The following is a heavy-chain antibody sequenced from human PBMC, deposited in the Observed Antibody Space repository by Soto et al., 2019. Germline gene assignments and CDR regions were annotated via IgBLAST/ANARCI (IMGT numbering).Heavy chain of an antibody. CDR1: GFTFSSYA. Sequence: GGSLRLSCAASGFTFSSYAMHWVRQAPGKGLEWVAVISYDGSNKYYADSVKGRFTISRDNSKNTLYLQMNSLRAEDTAVYYSASLSGSYYYDAFDIWGQGTMVTVSS. D-gene: IGHD1-26*01. V-gene: IGHV3-30-3*01. J-gene: IGHJ3*02. CDR3: ASLSGSYYYDAFDI. CDR2: ISYDGSNK.